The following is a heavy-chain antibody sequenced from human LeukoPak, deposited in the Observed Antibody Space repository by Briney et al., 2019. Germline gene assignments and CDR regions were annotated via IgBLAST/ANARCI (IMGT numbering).Heavy chain of an antibody. Sequence: GGSLRLSCAASGITFSSYSMNWVRQAPGKGLEWVSSISSSSSYIYYADSVKGRFTISRDNAKNSLYLQMNSLRAEDTAVYYCARGGDGGSSWPHYYYYMDVWGKGTTVTISS. J-gene: IGHJ6*03. CDR1: GITFSSYS. D-gene: IGHD6-13*01. CDR3: ARGGDGGSSWPHYYYYMDV. CDR2: ISSSSSYI. V-gene: IGHV3-21*01.